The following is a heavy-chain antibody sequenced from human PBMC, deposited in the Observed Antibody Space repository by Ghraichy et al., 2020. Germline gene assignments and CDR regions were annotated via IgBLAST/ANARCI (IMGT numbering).Heavy chain of an antibody. V-gene: IGHV3-21*01. CDR1: GFTFSSSS. CDR2: ISSSSGHI. CDR3: AKHLYHNGGPDY. Sequence: GGSLRLSCAASGFTFSSSSMNWVRQAPGKGLEWVSSISSSSGHIFYADSVKGRFTISRDNAKNSLYLQMNSLRVEDTAVYFCAKHLYHNGGPDYWGQGTLVTVSS. D-gene: IGHD2-8*01. J-gene: IGHJ4*02.